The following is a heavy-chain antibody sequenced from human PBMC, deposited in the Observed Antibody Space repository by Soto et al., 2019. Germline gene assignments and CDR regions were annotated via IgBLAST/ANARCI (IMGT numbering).Heavy chain of an antibody. J-gene: IGHJ4*02. CDR1: GYTFTSYA. V-gene: IGHV1-3*01. Sequence: ASVKVSCKASGYTFTSYAMHWVRQAPGQRLEWMGWINAGNGNTKYSQKFQGRVTITRDTSASTAYMELSSLRSEDTAVYYCAREKESSSWWGGVDFDYGGEETLATFPS. CDR2: INAGNGNT. CDR3: AREKESSSWWGGVDFDY. D-gene: IGHD6-13*01.